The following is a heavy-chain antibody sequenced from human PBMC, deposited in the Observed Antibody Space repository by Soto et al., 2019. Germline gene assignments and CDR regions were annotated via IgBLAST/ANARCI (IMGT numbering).Heavy chain of an antibody. Sequence: GGSLRLSCAASGFTFTFNSYGMHWVRQAPGKGLEWVAVIWYDGSKRYYGDSVKGRFTISRDDSKNTLYLQMDSLRAEDTAVYHCARELYCSGGSCYGMRAFDIWGQGTVVTVS. CDR3: ARELYCSGGSCYGMRAFDI. V-gene: IGHV3-33*01. CDR1: GFTFTFNSYG. D-gene: IGHD2-15*01. CDR2: IWYDGSKR. J-gene: IGHJ3*02.